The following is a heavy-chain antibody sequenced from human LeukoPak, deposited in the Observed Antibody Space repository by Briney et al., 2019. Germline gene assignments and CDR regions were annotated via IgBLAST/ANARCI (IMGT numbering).Heavy chain of an antibody. CDR1: GFTFSSYA. J-gene: IGHJ4*02. CDR2: ISGSGGST. D-gene: IGHD6-13*01. Sequence: QSGGSLRLSCAASGFTFSSYAMSWVRQAPGKGLEWVSAISGSGGSTYYADSVKGRFTISRDNSKNTLFLQMNSLRAGDTAVYYCAKAPHSNNWSPYFWGQGTLVTVSS. V-gene: IGHV3-23*01. CDR3: AKAPHSNNWSPYF.